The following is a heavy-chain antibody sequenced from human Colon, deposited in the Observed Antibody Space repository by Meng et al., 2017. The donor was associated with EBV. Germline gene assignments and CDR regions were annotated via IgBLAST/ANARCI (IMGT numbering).Heavy chain of an antibody. CDR1: GDSITNHNW. D-gene: IGHD3-10*01. J-gene: IGHJ1*01. CDR2: IPHRGSS. CDR3: LRGSGGSV. V-gene: IGHV4-4*02. Sequence: QLRESGPALVKPSETLSLTSAVSGDSITNHNWWAWVRQPPGKGLEWIGEIPHRGSSAYNPSLKSRVSMSIDKSKNQFSLKLTSVTAADMAVYHCLRGSGGSVWGQGTLVTVSS.